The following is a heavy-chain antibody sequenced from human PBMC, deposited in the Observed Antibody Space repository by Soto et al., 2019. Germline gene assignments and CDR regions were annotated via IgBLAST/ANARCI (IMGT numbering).Heavy chain of an antibody. Sequence: GGSLRLSCAASGFTFSTYSMNWVRQAPGKGLEWVSYISSSSSTIYYADSVKGRFTISRDNAKNSLYLQMNSLRDEDTAVYYCARDPYYDFWSGYYTGFDYYGMDVWGQGTTVTVSS. D-gene: IGHD3-3*01. CDR1: GFTFSTYS. V-gene: IGHV3-48*02. CDR2: ISSSSSTI. J-gene: IGHJ6*02. CDR3: ARDPYYDFWSGYYTGFDYYGMDV.